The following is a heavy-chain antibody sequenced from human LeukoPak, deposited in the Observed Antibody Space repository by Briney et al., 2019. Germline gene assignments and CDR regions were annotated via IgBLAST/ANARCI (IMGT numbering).Heavy chain of an antibody. V-gene: IGHV1-2*02. CDR3: VRGLAMVRGVISYFDP. J-gene: IGHJ5*02. D-gene: IGHD3-10*01. Sequence: ASVKVSCKTSGYTFTDYYIHWVRQAPGQGLEWLGWINPNNGGTDYAKKFQGRITLTRDTSISTAYMDLTNLSSDDTAVFFCVRGLAMVRGVISYFDPWGQGTLVTVSS. CDR1: GYTFTDYY. CDR2: INPNNGGT.